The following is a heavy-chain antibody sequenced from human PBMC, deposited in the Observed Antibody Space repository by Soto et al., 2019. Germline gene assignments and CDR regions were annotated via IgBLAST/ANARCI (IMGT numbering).Heavy chain of an antibody. CDR2: INPSGGST. J-gene: IGHJ4*02. Sequence: ASVKVSCKASGYTFPSYYMHWVRQAPGQGLEWMGIINPSGGSTRYAQKFQGRVTMTRDTSTSTVYMELSSLRSEDTAVYYCARGLIYDSSGYYFDYWGQGTLVTVSS. CDR1: GYTFPSYY. D-gene: IGHD3-22*01. V-gene: IGHV1-46*01. CDR3: ARGLIYDSSGYYFDY.